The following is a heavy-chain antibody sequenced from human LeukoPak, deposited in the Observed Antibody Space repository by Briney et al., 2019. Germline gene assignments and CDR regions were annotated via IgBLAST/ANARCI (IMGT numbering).Heavy chain of an antibody. CDR3: AKGYDSTFYGLDV. Sequence: PGGSLRLSCAASGFTFSSYSMNWVRQAPGKGLEWVSYISSSSSTIYYADSVKGRFTISRDNSKNTLYLQMNSLRVEDTAVYYCAKGYDSTFYGLDVWGQGTTVTVSS. CDR2: ISSSSSTI. CDR1: GFTFSSYS. D-gene: IGHD3-22*01. J-gene: IGHJ6*02. V-gene: IGHV3-48*04.